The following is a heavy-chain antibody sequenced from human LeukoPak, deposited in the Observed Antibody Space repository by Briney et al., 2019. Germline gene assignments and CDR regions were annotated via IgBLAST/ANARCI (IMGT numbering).Heavy chain of an antibody. CDR3: ARDYVEVGVYGSGSYF. CDR1: GGSFSGYY. D-gene: IGHD3-10*01. V-gene: IGHV4-34*01. CDR2: INHSGST. J-gene: IGHJ4*02. Sequence: SETLSLTCAVYGGSFSGYYWSWIRQPPGKGLEWIGEINHSGSTNYNPSLKSRVTISVDTSKNQFSLKLSSVTAADTAVYYCARDYVEVGVYGSGSYFWGQGTLVTVSS.